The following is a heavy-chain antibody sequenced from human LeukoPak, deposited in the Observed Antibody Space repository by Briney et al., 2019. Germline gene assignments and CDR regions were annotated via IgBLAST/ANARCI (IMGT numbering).Heavy chain of an antibody. CDR1: GFTFSSYG. J-gene: IGHJ4*01. CDR2: LSGSGGDT. Sequence: GGSLRLSCAASGFTFSSYGMSWVRQAPGKGLEWVSALSGSGGDTYYADSVKGRFTMSRDNAKNAVYMEMNSLRVEDTAVYYCARDRGWDGYSYAFLDYWGHGTLVTVSS. CDR3: ARDRGWDGYSYAFLDY. D-gene: IGHD5-24*01. V-gene: IGHV3-23*01.